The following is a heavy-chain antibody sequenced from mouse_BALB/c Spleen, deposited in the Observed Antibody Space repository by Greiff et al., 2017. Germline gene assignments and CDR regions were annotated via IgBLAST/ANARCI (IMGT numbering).Heavy chain of an antibody. CDR1: GYAFSSYW. J-gene: IGHJ3*01. V-gene: IGHV1-80*01. Sequence: QVQLKESGAELVRPGSSVKISCKASGYAFSSYWMNWVKQRPGQGLEWIGQIYPGDGDTNYNGKFKGKATLTADKSSSTAYMQLSSLTSEDSAVYFCARDYRSFAYWGQGTLVTVSA. CDR2: IYPGDGDT. D-gene: IGHD2-14*01. CDR3: ARDYRSFAY.